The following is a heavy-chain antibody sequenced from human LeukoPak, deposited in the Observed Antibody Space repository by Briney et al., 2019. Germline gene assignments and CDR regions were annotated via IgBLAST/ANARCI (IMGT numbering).Heavy chain of an antibody. V-gene: IGHV4-34*01. CDR1: GGSFSGYY. Sequence: SETLSLTCAVYGGSFSGYYWSWIRQPPGKGLEWIGEINHSGSTNYNPSLKSRVTVSVDTSKNQFSLKLNSVTAADTAVYYCARKGYSYGYFNYCGQGTLVTVSS. J-gene: IGHJ4*02. D-gene: IGHD5-18*01. CDR2: INHSGST. CDR3: ARKGYSYGYFNY.